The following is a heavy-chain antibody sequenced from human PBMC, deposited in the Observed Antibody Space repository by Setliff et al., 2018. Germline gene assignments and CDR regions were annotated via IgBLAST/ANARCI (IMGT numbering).Heavy chain of an antibody. D-gene: IGHD3-3*01. V-gene: IGHV1-8*02. CDR1: GYTFTSYD. J-gene: IGHJ3*02. Sequence: GASVKVSCKASGYTFTSYDINWVRQATGQGLEWMGWMNPNSGNTGYAQKFQGRVTMTRNTSISTAYMELSSLRSEDTAVYYCARPLSQFWSGYHTAAFDIWGQGTMVTV. CDR3: ARPLSQFWSGYHTAAFDI. CDR2: MNPNSGNT.